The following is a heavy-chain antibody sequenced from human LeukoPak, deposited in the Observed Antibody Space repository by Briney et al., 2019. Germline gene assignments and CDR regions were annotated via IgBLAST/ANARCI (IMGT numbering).Heavy chain of an antibody. J-gene: IGHJ6*02. Sequence: SETLSLTCTVSGGSISSSSYYWGWIRQPPGKGLEWIGSIYYSGSTYYNPSLKSRVTISVDTSKNQFSLKLSSVTAADTAVYYCARGGNDYVWGSYRYTWDYYYGMDVWGQGTTVTVSS. CDR3: ARGGNDYVWGSYRYTWDYYYGMDV. V-gene: IGHV4-39*07. CDR1: GGSISSSSYY. CDR2: IYYSGST. D-gene: IGHD3-16*02.